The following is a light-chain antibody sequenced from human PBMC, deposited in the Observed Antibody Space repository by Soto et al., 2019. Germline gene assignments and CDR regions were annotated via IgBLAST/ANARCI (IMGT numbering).Light chain of an antibody. CDR3: QQYGSSPLT. CDR1: QSVSSSS. CDR2: GTS. V-gene: IGKV3-20*01. J-gene: IGKJ4*01. Sequence: EIVLTQSPGTLSLSPGGRATLSCRASQSVSSSSLAWYQQKPGQAPRLLIYGTSSRATGIPARFSGSGSGTDFTLTISRLEPEDFAVYYCQQYGSSPLTFGGGTKVEIK.